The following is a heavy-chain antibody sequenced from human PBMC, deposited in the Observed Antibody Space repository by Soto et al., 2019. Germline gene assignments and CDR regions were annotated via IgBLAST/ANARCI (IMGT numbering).Heavy chain of an antibody. J-gene: IGHJ4*02. V-gene: IGHV1-18*01. CDR2: ISAYNGNT. CDR3: ARDYDILTGYGGY. Sequence: SWVRQAPGQGLEWMGWISAYNGNTNYAQQLQGRVTMTTDTSTSTAYMELRSPRSDDTAVYYCARDYDILTGYGGYWGQGTLVTVSS. D-gene: IGHD3-9*01.